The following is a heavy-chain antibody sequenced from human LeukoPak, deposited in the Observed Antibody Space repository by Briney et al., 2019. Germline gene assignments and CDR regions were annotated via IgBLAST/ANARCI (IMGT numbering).Heavy chain of an antibody. CDR2: ISSSSSTI. J-gene: IGHJ4*02. CDR3: ARDFRRAAAGDDY. CDR1: GFTFSSYS. Sequence: PGGSLRLSCAASGFTFSSYSMNWVRQAPGKGLEWVSYISSSSSTIYYADSVKGQFTISRDNAKNSLYLQMNSLRAEDTAVYYCARDFRRAAAGDDYWGQGTLVTVSS. V-gene: IGHV3-48*04. D-gene: IGHD6-13*01.